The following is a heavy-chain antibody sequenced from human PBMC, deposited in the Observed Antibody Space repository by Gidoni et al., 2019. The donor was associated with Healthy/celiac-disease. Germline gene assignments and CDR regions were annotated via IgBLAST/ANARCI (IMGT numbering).Heavy chain of an antibody. CDR1: GGSIRSSSYY. V-gene: IGHV4-39*01. CDR2: IYYSGST. D-gene: IGHD2-8*01. J-gene: IGHJ4*02. Sequence: QLQLQESGPGLVKPSETLSLTCTVSGGSIRSSSYYWGWIRQPPGKGLEWIGSIYYSGSTYYNPSLKSRVTISVDTSKNQFSLKLSSVTAADTAVYYCARLPGGYCTNGVCRSYYFDYWGQGTLVTVSS. CDR3: ARLPGGYCTNGVCRSYYFDY.